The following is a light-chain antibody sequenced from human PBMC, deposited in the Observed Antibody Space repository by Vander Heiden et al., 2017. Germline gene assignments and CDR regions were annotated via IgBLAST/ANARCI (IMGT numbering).Light chain of an antibody. J-gene: IGLJ3*02. V-gene: IGLV2-11*01. CDR3: CSYACRYTWV. CDR2: YVG. Sequence: QSDLPQLRAVSGSPGDSAAIATTGSSTGVGSYTYVSWYQQHPAKPPNLMLSYVGRRPAGVPAPFSGSNSGNTTSLTISGLQTEDDADYYCCSYACRYTWVFGGGTKLTVL. CDR1: STGVGSYTY.